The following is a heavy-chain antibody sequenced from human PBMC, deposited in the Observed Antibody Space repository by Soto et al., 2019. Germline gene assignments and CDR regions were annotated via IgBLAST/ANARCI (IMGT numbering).Heavy chain of an antibody. CDR3: ARLASVTTNYYYYYYLDV. V-gene: IGHV4-59*08. CDR2: IYYSGST. CDR1: GSSISSYY. J-gene: IGHJ6*03. Sequence: SETLSLTCTVSGSSISSYYWSWIRQPPGKGLEWIGYIYYSGSTNYNPSLKSRVTISVDTSKNQFSLKLRSVTAADTAVYYCARLASVTTNYYYYYYLDVWGKGTTVTVSS. D-gene: IGHD4-17*01.